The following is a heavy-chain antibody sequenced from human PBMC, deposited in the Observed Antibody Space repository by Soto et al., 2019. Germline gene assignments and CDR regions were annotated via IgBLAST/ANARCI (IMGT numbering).Heavy chain of an antibody. V-gene: IGHV1-69*02. J-gene: IGHJ6*02. Sequence: QVQLVQSGAEVKKPGSSVRVSCKASGTIFSSYTISWVRQAPGQGLEWMGRIIPILGETNSAQKFQGRVTRTPIKSTNAAHIQLNSLRLEYTAVYYCACFLGGCIDDWGQGTTVTV. CDR1: GTIFSSYT. CDR3: ACFLGGCIDD. D-gene: IGHD3-16*01. CDR2: IIPILGET.